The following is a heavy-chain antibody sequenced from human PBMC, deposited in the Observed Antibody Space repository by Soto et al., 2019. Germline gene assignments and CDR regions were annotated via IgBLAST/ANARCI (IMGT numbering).Heavy chain of an antibody. J-gene: IGHJ6*03. CDR2: ISGSGGST. V-gene: IGHV3-23*01. D-gene: IGHD2-15*01. CDR3: AKFYCSGGSCYRGGDYYYYMDV. Sequence: EVQLLESGGGLVQPGGSLRLSCAASGFTFSSYAMSWVRQAPGKGLEWVSAISGSGGSTYYADSVKGRFTISRDNSKNTLYLQINSLRAEDTAVYYCAKFYCSGGSCYRGGDYYYYMDVWGKGTTVTVSS. CDR1: GFTFSSYA.